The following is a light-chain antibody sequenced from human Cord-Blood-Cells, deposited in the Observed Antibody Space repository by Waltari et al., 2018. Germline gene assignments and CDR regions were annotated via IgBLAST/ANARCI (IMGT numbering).Light chain of an antibody. CDR2: EDN. CDR1: SRSIASNY. J-gene: IGLJ3*02. Sequence: NFMLTQPHSVSESPGKTVTISCTGSSRSIASNYVQRYQQRPGSAPTTVIYEDNQRPSGVPDRFSGSIDSSSTSASLTISGLKTEDEADYYCQSYDSSNWVFGGGTKLTVL. CDR3: QSYDSSNWV. V-gene: IGLV6-57*02.